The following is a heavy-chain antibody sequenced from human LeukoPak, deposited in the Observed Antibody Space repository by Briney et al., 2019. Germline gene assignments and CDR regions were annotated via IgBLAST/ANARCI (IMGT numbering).Heavy chain of an antibody. CDR1: GFTFSDYY. V-gene: IGHV3-11*04. D-gene: IGHD3-22*01. J-gene: IGHJ4*02. CDR3: ARDENGDYYDSSGSSFDY. Sequence: GGSLRLSCAASGFTFSDYYMSWIRQAPGKGLEWVSYISSSGSTIYYADSVKGRFTISRDNAKNSLYLQMNSLRAEDTAVYYCARDENGDYYDSSGSSFDYWGQGTLVTVS. CDR2: ISSSGSTI.